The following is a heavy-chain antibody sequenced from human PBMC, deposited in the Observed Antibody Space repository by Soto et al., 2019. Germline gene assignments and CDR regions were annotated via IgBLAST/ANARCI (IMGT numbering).Heavy chain of an antibody. V-gene: IGHV4-39*01. D-gene: IGHD3-10*02. J-gene: IGHJ5*02. Sequence: SETLSLTCTVSGGSISSSRCHWGWIRQPPGKGLEWIASIKYSGTTFYNPSLKSRVTLSVDTSKNQFALKLSSVTAAETAVYYCARTLFGWGIWFDPWGQGTLVTVSS. CDR1: GGSISSSRCH. CDR2: IKYSGTT. CDR3: ARTLFGWGIWFDP.